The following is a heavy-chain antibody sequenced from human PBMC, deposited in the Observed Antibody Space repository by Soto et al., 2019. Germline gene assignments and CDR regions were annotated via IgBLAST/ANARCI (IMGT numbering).Heavy chain of an antibody. CDR2: ISGSGDGT. CDR1: GFTFNNYA. Sequence: EVQLLESGGGLIQPGGSLRLSCAASGFTFNNYAMSWVRQAPGKGLEWVSVISGSGDGTYYADSVKGRFTISRDNSKNTLYLHMNSLKLEDTAVYYCATDPGYCSFGRCSRVDYWGQGTLVTVSS. V-gene: IGHV3-23*01. CDR3: ATDPGYCSFGRCSRVDY. D-gene: IGHD2-15*01. J-gene: IGHJ4*02.